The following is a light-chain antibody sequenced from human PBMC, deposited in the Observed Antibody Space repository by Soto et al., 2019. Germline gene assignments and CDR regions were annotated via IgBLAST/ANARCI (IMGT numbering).Light chain of an antibody. CDR1: QSISNH. V-gene: IGKV1-39*01. Sequence: DIQMTQSPSSLSASVEDRVIITCRASQSISNHLNWYQQKPGKAPKLLIFAASSLQSGVPSRFSGSGSGTDFTLTISTLQPDDFATYYCQQSYNTLITFGQGTRLEIK. J-gene: IGKJ5*01. CDR2: AAS. CDR3: QQSYNTLIT.